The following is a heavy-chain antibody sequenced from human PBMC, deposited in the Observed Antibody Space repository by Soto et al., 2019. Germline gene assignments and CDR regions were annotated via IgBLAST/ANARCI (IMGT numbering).Heavy chain of an antibody. J-gene: IGHJ4*02. CDR1: GGSISSYY. Sequence: QVQLQESGPGLVKPSETLSLTCTVSGGSISSYYWSWIRQPPGKGLEWIGYIYYSGSTNYNPSLKSRFTXXVXTXXNQFSLKLNSMTAADTAVYYCARHNYGSGRTYFDYWGQGTLVTVSS. V-gene: IGHV4-59*08. CDR3: ARHNYGSGRTYFDY. CDR2: IYYSGST. D-gene: IGHD3-10*01.